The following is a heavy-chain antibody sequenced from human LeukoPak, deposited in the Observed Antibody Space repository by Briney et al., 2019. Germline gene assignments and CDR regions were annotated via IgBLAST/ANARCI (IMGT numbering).Heavy chain of an antibody. V-gene: IGHV3-21*01. CDR1: GFTFSSYG. CDR3: ARDKLAYCGGDCYPDA. D-gene: IGHD2-21*02. CDR2: ISSGSTYI. J-gene: IGHJ5*02. Sequence: GSLRLSCAVSGFTFSSYGVNWVRQAPGGGLEWVSSISSGSTYIYYAGSVKGRFTISRDNGKNSLYLQMNSLRAEDTAVYYCARDKLAYCGGDCYPDAWGQGTLVTVSS.